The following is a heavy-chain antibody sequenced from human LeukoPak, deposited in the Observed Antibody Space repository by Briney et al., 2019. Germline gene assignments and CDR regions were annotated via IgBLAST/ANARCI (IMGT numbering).Heavy chain of an antibody. V-gene: IGHV3-9*01. CDR2: IIWNSGSI. D-gene: IGHD6-13*01. CDR1: GFTFDDYA. Sequence: PGGSLRLSCAASGFTFDDYAMHWVRQAPGKGLEWVSGIIWNSGSIGYADSVKGRFTISRDNAKNSLYLQMNSLRAEDTALYYCAKEIAAGGTPSFGFWGQGILVSVSS. CDR3: AKEIAAGGTPSFGF. J-gene: IGHJ4*02.